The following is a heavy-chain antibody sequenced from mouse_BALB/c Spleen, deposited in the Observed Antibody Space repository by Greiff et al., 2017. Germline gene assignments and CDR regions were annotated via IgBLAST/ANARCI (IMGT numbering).Heavy chain of an antibody. CDR3: ARDDLDY. Sequence: EVHLVESGGGLVQPGGSLKLSCAASGFTFSSYTMSWVRQTPEKRLEWVAYISNGGGSTYYPDTVKGRFTISRDNAKNTLYLQMSSLKSEDTAMYYCARDDLDYWGQGTSVTVSS. D-gene: IGHD2-4*01. CDR1: GFTFSSYT. J-gene: IGHJ4*01. V-gene: IGHV5-12-2*01. CDR2: ISNGGGST.